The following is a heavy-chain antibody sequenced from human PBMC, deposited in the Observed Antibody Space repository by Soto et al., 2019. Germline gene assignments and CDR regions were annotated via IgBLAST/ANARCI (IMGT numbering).Heavy chain of an antibody. CDR3: AKVSAQYFGLDV. CDR2: ISFSGGDT. CDR1: GFTFSTYA. V-gene: IGHV3-23*01. Sequence: EVQLLESGGGLVQPGGSLRLSCAASGFTFSTYAMTWVRQAPGKGLEWVSSISFSGGDTYYADSVKGRFTISRDNSKNPVYLQMDSLRAEDAAVYYCAKVSAQYFGLDVWGQGTTVTVSS. J-gene: IGHJ6*02.